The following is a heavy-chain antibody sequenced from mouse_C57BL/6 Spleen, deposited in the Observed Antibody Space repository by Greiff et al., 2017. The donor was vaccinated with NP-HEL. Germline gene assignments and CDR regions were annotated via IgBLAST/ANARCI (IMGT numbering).Heavy chain of an antibody. CDR1: GFTFSDYG. Sequence: EVKLVESGGGLVKPGGSLKLSCAASGFTFSDYGMHWVRQAPEKGLEWVAYISSGSSTIYYADTVKGRFTISRDNAKNTLFLQMTSLRSEDTAMYYCARPLYYGNYFDYWGQGTTLTVSS. D-gene: IGHD2-1*01. CDR3: ARPLYYGNYFDY. J-gene: IGHJ2*01. V-gene: IGHV5-17*01. CDR2: ISSGSSTI.